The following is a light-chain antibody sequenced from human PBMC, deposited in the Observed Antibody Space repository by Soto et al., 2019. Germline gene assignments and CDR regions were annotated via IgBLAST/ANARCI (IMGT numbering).Light chain of an antibody. Sequence: PGERVTLSCRASQSVSSSYLAWYQQKPGQAPRLLIYGASSRATGIPDRFSGSGSGTDFTLTISRLEPEDFAVYYCQQYDSSPLTFGGGTKVEIK. V-gene: IGKV3-20*01. CDR2: GAS. J-gene: IGKJ4*01. CDR1: QSVSSSY. CDR3: QQYDSSPLT.